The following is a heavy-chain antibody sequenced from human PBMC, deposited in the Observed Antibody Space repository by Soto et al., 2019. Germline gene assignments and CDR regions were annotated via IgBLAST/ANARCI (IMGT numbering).Heavy chain of an antibody. J-gene: IGHJ4*02. CDR1: GGSFSGYY. V-gene: IGHV4-34*01. D-gene: IGHD3-22*01. CDR2: INHSGST. Sequence: SETLSLTCADYGGSFSGYYWIWIRQPPGKGLEWIGEINHSGSTNYNPSLKSRVTISVDTTKNQFSLKLSSVTAADTAVYYCARDLVPETYYYDSSDDYWGQGTLVTVSS. CDR3: ARDLVPETYYYDSSDDY.